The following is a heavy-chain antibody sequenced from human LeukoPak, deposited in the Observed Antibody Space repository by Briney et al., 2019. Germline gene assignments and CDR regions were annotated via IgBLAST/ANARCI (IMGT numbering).Heavy chain of an antibody. D-gene: IGHD6-13*01. V-gene: IGHV1-69*01. Sequence: SVKVSCKASGGTFSSYAISWVRQAPGQRLEWMGGIIPIFGTANYAQKFQGRVTITADESTSTAYMELSSLRSEDTAVYYCASRYSSSWYDFDYWGQGTLVTVSS. CDR3: ASRYSSSWYDFDY. CDR2: IIPIFGTA. J-gene: IGHJ4*02. CDR1: GGTFSSYA.